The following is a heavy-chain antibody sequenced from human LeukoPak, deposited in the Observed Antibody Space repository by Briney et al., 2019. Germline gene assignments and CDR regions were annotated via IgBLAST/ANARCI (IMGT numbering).Heavy chain of an antibody. J-gene: IGHJ6*03. Sequence: GGSLRLSCAASGFTFYDYAMHWVRHAPGKGLEWVSGISWNSGSIGYADSVKGRFTISRDNAKNSLYLQMNSLRAEDTALYYCAKGSDYYYYYMDVWGKGTTVTVSS. CDR3: AKGSDYYYYYMDV. CDR2: ISWNSGSI. V-gene: IGHV3-9*01. CDR1: GFTFYDYA.